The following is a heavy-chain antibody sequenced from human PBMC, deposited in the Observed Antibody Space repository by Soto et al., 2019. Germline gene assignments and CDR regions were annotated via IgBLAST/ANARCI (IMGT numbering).Heavy chain of an antibody. CDR2: INADNGDT. Sequence: ASVKVSCKASGYSFTSLAIHWVHQAPGQRFEWMGWINADNGDTEYSQKFQVRVTITRDTSASTAYMELSGLRSEDTALYYCASRYCSDNSCYVYWGQGSLVTVSS. J-gene: IGHJ4*02. V-gene: IGHV1-3*01. D-gene: IGHD2-2*01. CDR3: ASRYCSDNSCYVY. CDR1: GYSFTSLA.